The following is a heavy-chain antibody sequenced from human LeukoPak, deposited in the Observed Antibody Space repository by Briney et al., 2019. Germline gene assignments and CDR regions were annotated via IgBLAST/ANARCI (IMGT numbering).Heavy chain of an antibody. CDR2: ISSSSSTI. CDR3: AKDLWGWEPLSSY. J-gene: IGHJ4*02. D-gene: IGHD1-26*01. V-gene: IGHV3-48*01. Sequence: GGSLRLSCAASGFTFSSYNMNWVRQAPGKGLEWVSYISSSSSTIYYADSVKGRFTISRDNSKNTLYLQMNSLRAEDTAVYYCAKDLWGWEPLSSYWGQGTLVTVSS. CDR1: GFTFSSYN.